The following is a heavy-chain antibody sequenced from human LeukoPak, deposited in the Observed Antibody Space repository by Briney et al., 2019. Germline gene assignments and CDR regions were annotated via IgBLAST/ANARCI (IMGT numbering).Heavy chain of an antibody. D-gene: IGHD2-15*01. CDR3: VGGAGWQSDY. Sequence: GGSLRLSCAASGFTFSSYWMRWVRQAPGKGLEWVANIKQDGSEKNYVDSVKGRFTISRDNAKSSVYLQMNNLRAEDTAVYYCVGGAGWQSDYWGQGTPVAVSS. J-gene: IGHJ4*02. CDR2: IKQDGSEK. V-gene: IGHV3-7*04. CDR1: GFTFSSYW.